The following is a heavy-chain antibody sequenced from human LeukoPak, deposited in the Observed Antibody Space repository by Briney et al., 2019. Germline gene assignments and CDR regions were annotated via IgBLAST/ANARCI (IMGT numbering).Heavy chain of an antibody. CDR3: ARSPSYCSSTSCYHYFDY. Sequence: ASVKVSCKASGYTFTSYYMHWVRQAPGQGLEWMGIINPSGGSTSYAQKFQGRVTITADKSTSTAYMELSRLRSEDTAVYYCARSPSYCSSTSCYHYFDYWGQGTLVTVSS. CDR2: INPSGGST. D-gene: IGHD2-2*01. V-gene: IGHV1-46*01. CDR1: GYTFTSYY. J-gene: IGHJ4*02.